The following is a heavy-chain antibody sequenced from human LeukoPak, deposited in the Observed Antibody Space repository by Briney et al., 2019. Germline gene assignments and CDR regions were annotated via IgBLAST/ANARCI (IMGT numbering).Heavy chain of an antibody. CDR1: GFTFDDYA. D-gene: IGHD2-2*01. CDR2: ISWNSGSI. V-gene: IGHV3-9*03. Sequence: GGSLRLSCAASGFTFDDYAMHWVRQAPGKGLEWVSGISWNSGSIGYADSVKGRFTISRDNAKNSLYLQMNSLRAEDMALYYCAKGYCSSTSCPIDYWGQGTLVTVSS. J-gene: IGHJ4*02. CDR3: AKGYCSSTSCPIDY.